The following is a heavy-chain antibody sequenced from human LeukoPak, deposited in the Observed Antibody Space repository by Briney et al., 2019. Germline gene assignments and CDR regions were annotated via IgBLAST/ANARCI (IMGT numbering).Heavy chain of an antibody. J-gene: IGHJ4*02. D-gene: IGHD2-2*01. CDR3: ASRYCSSTSCPVG. Sequence: GESLNISGKGSGYSFTNYWIGGVRQMPGKGLEWMGLIYPGDSDTRYSPSFQGQVTISADKSISTAYLQWSSLKASDTAMYYCASRYCSSTSCPVGWGQGTLVTVSS. CDR2: IYPGDSDT. V-gene: IGHV5-51*01. CDR1: GYSFTNYW.